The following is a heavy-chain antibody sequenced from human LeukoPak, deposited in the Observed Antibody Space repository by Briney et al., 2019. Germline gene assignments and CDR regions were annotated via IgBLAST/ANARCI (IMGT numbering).Heavy chain of an antibody. CDR2: ISGSGGST. Sequence: GGSLRLSCAASGFTFSSYAMSWVRQAPGKGLEWVSAISGSGGSTYYADSVKGRFTISRDNSKNTLYLQMNSLKTEDTAVYYCTTILYYDILTGYYPDWGQGTLVTVSS. D-gene: IGHD3-9*01. V-gene: IGHV3-23*01. J-gene: IGHJ4*02. CDR3: TTILYYDILTGYYPD. CDR1: GFTFSSYA.